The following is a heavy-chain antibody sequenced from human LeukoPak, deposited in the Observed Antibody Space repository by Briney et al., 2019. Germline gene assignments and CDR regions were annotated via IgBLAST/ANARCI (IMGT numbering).Heavy chain of an antibody. D-gene: IGHD5-18*01. CDR3: ARGNTAVAIKED. J-gene: IGHJ4*02. CDR1: GGSISSGGYY. V-gene: IGHV4-31*03. Sequence: SETLSLTCTVSGGSISSGGYYWSWIRQHPGKGLEWIGYIYYSGSTYYNPSLKSRVTISVDTSKNQFSLKLSSVTAADTAVYYCARGNTAVAIKEDWGQGTLVTVSS. CDR2: IYYSGST.